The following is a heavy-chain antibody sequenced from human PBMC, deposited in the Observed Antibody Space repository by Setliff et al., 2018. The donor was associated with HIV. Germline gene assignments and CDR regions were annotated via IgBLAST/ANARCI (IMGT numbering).Heavy chain of an antibody. V-gene: IGHV4-34*01. J-gene: IGHJ4*02. D-gene: IGHD1-1*01. CDR3: SNWNTTVDADS. CDR2: LSPSGTT. Sequence: SETLSLTCTVYGGSFSNYYTNWIRQPPGKGLEWIGELSPSGTTRSSPSLKSRVTISLDTSKNQFSLKLTSVTAADTAVYYCSNWNTTVDADSWGQGTLVTVSS. CDR1: GGSFSNYY.